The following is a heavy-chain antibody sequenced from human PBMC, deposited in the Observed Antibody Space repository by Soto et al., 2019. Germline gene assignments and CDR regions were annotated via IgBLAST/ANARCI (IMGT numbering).Heavy chain of an antibody. D-gene: IGHD3-3*01. CDR1: GFTFSSYS. J-gene: IGHJ6*02. V-gene: IGHV3-48*02. CDR3: ARDGAVGIFGVEIYYYYGMDV. Sequence: HPGGSLRLSCAASGFTFSSYSMNWVRQAPGKGLEWVSYISSSSSTIYYADSVKGRFTISRDNAKNSLYLQMNSLRDEDTAVYYCARDGAVGIFGVEIYYYYGMDVWGQGTTVTVSS. CDR2: ISSSSSTI.